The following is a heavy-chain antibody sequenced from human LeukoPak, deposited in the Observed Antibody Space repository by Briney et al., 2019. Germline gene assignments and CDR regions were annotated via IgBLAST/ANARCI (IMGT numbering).Heavy chain of an antibody. CDR3: ARAWDI. J-gene: IGHJ3*02. CDR1: GGSISSYY. CDR2: IYYSGST. Sequence: SETLSLTCTVSGGSISSYYWSGIRQPPGKGLEWIGFIYYSGSTNYNPSLKSRVTISGDTSKNQFSLKLSSVTAADTAMYYCARAWDIWGQGTMVTVSS. V-gene: IGHV4-59*08.